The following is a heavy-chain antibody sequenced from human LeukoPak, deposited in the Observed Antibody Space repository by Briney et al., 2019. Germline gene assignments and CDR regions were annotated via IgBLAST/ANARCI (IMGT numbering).Heavy chain of an antibody. Sequence: SSETLSLTCAVYGGSFSGYYWSWIRQPPGKGLEWIGEINHSGSTNYNPSLKSRVTISVDTSKNQFSLKLSSVTAADTAVYYCARGATLNTVFFFDYWGQGTLVTVSS. CDR1: GGSFSGYY. J-gene: IGHJ4*02. CDR3: ARGATLNTVFFFDY. V-gene: IGHV4-34*01. D-gene: IGHD4-11*01. CDR2: INHSGST.